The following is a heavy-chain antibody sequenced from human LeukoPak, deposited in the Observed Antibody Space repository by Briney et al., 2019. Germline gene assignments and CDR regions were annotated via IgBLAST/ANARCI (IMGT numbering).Heavy chain of an antibody. CDR2: VGGSGGST. Sequence: GGSLRLSCAASGFTFGSYAMSWVRQAPGKGLEWVSAVGGSGGSTYYVESGKGRFTIARDNSKNTLCLQMNSLRAEDTAVYYCAKAWAVVVVAARYFDYWGQGTLVTVSS. D-gene: IGHD2-15*01. V-gene: IGHV3-23*01. J-gene: IGHJ4*02. CDR3: AKAWAVVVVAARYFDY. CDR1: GFTFGSYA.